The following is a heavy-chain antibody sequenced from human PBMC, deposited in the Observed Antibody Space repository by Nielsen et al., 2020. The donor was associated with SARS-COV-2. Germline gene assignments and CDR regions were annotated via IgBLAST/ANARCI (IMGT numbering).Heavy chain of an antibody. CDR2: FDPEDGET. V-gene: IGHV1-24*01. D-gene: IGHD3-16*01. CDR3: TTPSFGGGPDGGR. Sequence: ASVKVSCKVSGFTLTELSMHWVRQAPGKGFEWMGGFDPEDGETIYAQKFQGRVTMTEDTSTDTAYMELSSLRSDDTAVYYCTTPSFGGGPDGGRWGQGTLVTVSS. CDR1: GFTLTELS. J-gene: IGHJ4*02.